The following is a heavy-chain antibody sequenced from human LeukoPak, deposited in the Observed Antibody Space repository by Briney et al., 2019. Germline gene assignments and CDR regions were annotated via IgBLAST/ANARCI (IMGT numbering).Heavy chain of an antibody. J-gene: IGHJ4*02. CDR2: IYSGGST. CDR1: GFTVSSNY. Sequence: PGGSLRLSCAASGFTVSSNYMSWVRQAPGKGLGWVSVIYSGGSTYYADSVKGRFTISRDNSKNTLYLQMNSLRAEDTAVYYCARVRGRSKGIDYWGQGTLVTVSS. D-gene: IGHD3-10*01. V-gene: IGHV3-53*01. CDR3: ARVRGRSKGIDY.